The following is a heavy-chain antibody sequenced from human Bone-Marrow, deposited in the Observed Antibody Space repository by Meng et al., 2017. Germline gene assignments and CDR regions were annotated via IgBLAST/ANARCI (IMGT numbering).Heavy chain of an antibody. V-gene: IGHV1-69*13. D-gene: IGHD3-3*01. CDR2: IIPIFGTA. J-gene: IGHJ5*02. Sequence: SVKVSCKASGGTFSSYAISWVRQAPGQGLEWMGGIIPIFGTANYAQKFQGRVTITADESTSTAYMALSSLRSEDTAMYYCARVPSLYWSGYYTGNWFDPWGQGTLVTVSS. CDR3: ARVPSLYWSGYYTGNWFDP. CDR1: GGTFSSYA.